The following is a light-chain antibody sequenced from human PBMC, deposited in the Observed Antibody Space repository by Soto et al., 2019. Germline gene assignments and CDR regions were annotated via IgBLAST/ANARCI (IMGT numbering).Light chain of an antibody. V-gene: IGKV3-20*01. Sequence: EIVLTQSPGTLSLSPGERATLSCRASQSVSSSYLAWYQQKPGQAPRLLIYGASSRATGIADRFSGSGSGTDFTLTISRLEPEDCAVYYCQLYGSSPPSTVGQGTKVEIK. CDR2: GAS. CDR3: QLYGSSPPST. CDR1: QSVSSSY. J-gene: IGKJ1*01.